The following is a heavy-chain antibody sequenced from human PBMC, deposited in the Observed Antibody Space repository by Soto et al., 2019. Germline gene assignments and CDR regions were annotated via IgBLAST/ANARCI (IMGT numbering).Heavy chain of an antibody. CDR2: MYHSGST. CDR1: GGSISSYY. V-gene: IGHV4-59*01. CDR3: ARALSSWYYFDY. Sequence: PSETLSLTCTVSGGSISSYYWSWIRQPPGKGLEWVANMYHSGSTNYNPSLKSRVTISLDTSKNQFSLNLSSVTAADTAMYYCARALSSWYYFDYWGQGTLVTVSS. J-gene: IGHJ4*02. D-gene: IGHD6-13*01.